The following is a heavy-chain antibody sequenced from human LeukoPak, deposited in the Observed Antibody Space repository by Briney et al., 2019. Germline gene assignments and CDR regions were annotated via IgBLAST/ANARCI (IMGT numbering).Heavy chain of an antibody. V-gene: IGHV1-46*01. CDR1: GYSFTSYY. Sequence: GASVKVSCKASGYSFTSYYMHWVRQAPGQGLEWMGVINPSGGTTSYAQKFQGRVTMTRDTSTSTVYMELSSLRSEDTAVYYCARGTGIAAAVTSLFQYWGQGTLVTVSS. CDR2: INPSGGTT. CDR3: ARGTGIAAAVTSLFQY. D-gene: IGHD6-13*01. J-gene: IGHJ1*01.